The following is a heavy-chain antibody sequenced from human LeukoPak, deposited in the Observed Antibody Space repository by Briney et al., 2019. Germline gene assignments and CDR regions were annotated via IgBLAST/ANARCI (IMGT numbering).Heavy chain of an antibody. V-gene: IGHV4-34*01. CDR3: ARGHSSGPLSGMDV. D-gene: IGHD6-25*01. CDR2: INHSGST. CDR1: GGPFSGYY. Sequence: SETLSLTCAVYGGPFSGYYWSWIRQPPGKGLEWIGEINHSGSTNYNPSLKSRVTISVDTSKNQFSLKLSSVTAADTAVYYCARGHSSGPLSGMDVWGQGTTVTVSS. J-gene: IGHJ6*02.